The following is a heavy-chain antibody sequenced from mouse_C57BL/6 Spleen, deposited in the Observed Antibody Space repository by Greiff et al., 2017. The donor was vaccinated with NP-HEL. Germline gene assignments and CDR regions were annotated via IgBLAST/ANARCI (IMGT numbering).Heavy chain of an antibody. Sequence: VQLQQSGAELMKPGASVKLSCKATGYTFTGYWIEWVKQRPGHGLEWIGEILPGSGSTNYNEKFKGKATFTADTSSNTAYMQLSSLTTEDSAIYYCARGGYYGSSYLYYFDYWGQGTTLTVSS. CDR1: GYTFTGYW. D-gene: IGHD1-1*01. V-gene: IGHV1-9*01. CDR2: ILPGSGST. J-gene: IGHJ2*01. CDR3: ARGGYYGSSYLYYFDY.